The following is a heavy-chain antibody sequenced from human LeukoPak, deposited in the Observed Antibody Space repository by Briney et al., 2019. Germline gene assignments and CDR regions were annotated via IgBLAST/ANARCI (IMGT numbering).Heavy chain of an antibody. CDR3: ARDRMGVGDY. D-gene: IGHD3-10*01. Sequence: GSLRLSCAASGFTFSTYALNWVRQAPGKGLEYVSSITSNGDNTYYASSVEGRFTISRDNSKNTLYLEMGSLRTEDMAVCYCARDRMGVGDYWGQGTLVSVSS. J-gene: IGHJ4*02. V-gene: IGHV3-64*01. CDR1: GFTFSTYA. CDR2: ITSNGDNT.